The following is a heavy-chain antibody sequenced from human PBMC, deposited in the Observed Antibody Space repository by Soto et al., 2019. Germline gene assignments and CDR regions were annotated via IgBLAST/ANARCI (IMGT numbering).Heavy chain of an antibody. CDR1: GNTVPNYA. D-gene: IGHD3-10*01. J-gene: IGHJ6*02. Sequence: ASVKVSCKASGNTVPNYAIHWVRQAPGQRLEWMGWINGGNGNTYYSEHFQGRVTFTRDTSAGTVYMQLSSLTSDDTAVYYCARDQSFDRSYYYGIDVWGQGTTVTVSS. V-gene: IGHV1-3*01. CDR3: ARDQSFDRSYYYGIDV. CDR2: INGGNGNT.